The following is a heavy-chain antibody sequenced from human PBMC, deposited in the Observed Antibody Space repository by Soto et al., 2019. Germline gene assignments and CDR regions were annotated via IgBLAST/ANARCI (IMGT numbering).Heavy chain of an antibody. V-gene: IGHV4-4*02. D-gene: IGHD3-10*01. CDR1: GDAISSSYW. CDR3: ARGPIRGVQYYFDL. Sequence: QVQLRESGPGLVKPSGTLSLTCAVSGDAISSSYWWNWVRQSPGRGLEWIGEIFHIGSTNYNPSLKCRLTMSVDKTKNHFSLTLASVTAADTAVYFCARGPIRGVQYYFDLCGAGTVVAVSS. CDR2: IFHIGST. J-gene: IGHJ4*02.